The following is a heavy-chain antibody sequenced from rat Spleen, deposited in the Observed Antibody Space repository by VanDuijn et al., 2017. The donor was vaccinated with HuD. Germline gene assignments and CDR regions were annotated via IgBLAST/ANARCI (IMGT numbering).Heavy chain of an antibody. CDR2: INQDSSSI. J-gene: IGHJ2*01. V-gene: IGHV4-2*01. CDR1: GFNFNDYW. CDR3: AKDGEYGSRFEY. Sequence: EVKLVESGGGLVQPERSLKLSCAASGFNFNDYWMGWVRQAPGKGLEWIGEINQDSSSIKYSPSLKDKFTISRNNVQNTVYLQMNSLRSEDTATYYCAKDGEYGSRFEYWGQGVMVTVSS. D-gene: IGHD4-1*01.